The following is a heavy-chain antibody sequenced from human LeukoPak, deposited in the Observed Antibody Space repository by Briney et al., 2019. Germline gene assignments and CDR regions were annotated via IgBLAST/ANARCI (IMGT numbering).Heavy chain of an antibody. V-gene: IGHV3-23*01. D-gene: IGHD2-21*02. CDR1: GFTFSSYG. J-gene: IGHJ2*01. Sequence: GGSLRLSCAASGFTFSSYGMSWVRQAPGKGLEWVSAISGSGGSTYYADSVKGRFTISRDNSKNTLYLQMNSLRAEDTAVYYCAKTSDVVVTIGYFDLWGRGTLVTVSS. CDR3: AKTSDVVVTIGYFDL. CDR2: ISGSGGST.